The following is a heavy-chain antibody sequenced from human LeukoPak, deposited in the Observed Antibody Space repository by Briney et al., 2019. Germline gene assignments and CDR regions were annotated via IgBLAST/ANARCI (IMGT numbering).Heavy chain of an antibody. V-gene: IGHV1-2*06. D-gene: IGHD3-16*02. CDR2: INPNSGGT. Sequence: ASVKVSCKASGYTFTGYYMHWVRQTPGQGLEWMGRINPNSGGTNYAQKFQGRDTMTRDTSISTAYMELSRLRSDDTAVYYCARGQLSSTIDYWGQGTLVTVSS. J-gene: IGHJ4*02. CDR1: GYTFTGYY. CDR3: ARGQLSSTIDY.